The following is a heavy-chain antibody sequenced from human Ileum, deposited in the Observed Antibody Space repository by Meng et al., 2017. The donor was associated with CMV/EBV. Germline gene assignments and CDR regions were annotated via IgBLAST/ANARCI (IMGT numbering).Heavy chain of an antibody. CDR3: AREGSDYVWGSYRYTKGGFDY. CDR1: YA. Sequence: YAMHWVRQAPGKGLEWVAVISYDGSNKYYADSVKGRFTISRDNSKNTLYLQMNSLRAEDTAVYYCAREGSDYVWGSYRYTKGGFDYWGQGTLVTVSS. J-gene: IGHJ4*02. V-gene: IGHV3-30*04. D-gene: IGHD3-16*02. CDR2: ISYDGSNK.